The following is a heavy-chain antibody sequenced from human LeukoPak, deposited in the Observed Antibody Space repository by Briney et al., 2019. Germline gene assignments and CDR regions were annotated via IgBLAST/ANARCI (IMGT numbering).Heavy chain of an antibody. Sequence: VASVKVSCKASGYTFTSYGISWVRQAPGQGLEWMGWISAYNGNTNYAQKLQGRVTMTTDTSTSTAYMELRSLRSDDTAVYYCARGIAVAVNDAFDIWGQGTMVTVSS. CDR2: ISAYNGNT. CDR3: ARGIAVAVNDAFDI. J-gene: IGHJ3*02. D-gene: IGHD6-19*01. CDR1: GYTFTSYG. V-gene: IGHV1-18*01.